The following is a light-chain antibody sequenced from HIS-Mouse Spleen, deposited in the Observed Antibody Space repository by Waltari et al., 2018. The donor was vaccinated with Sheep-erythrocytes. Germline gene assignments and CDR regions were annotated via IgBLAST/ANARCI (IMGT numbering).Light chain of an antibody. CDR1: SGINVGTYR. V-gene: IGLV5-45*02. CDR3: MIWHSSAWV. J-gene: IGLJ3*02. Sequence: QAVLTQPSSLSASPGASASPTCTLRSGINVGTYRLYLYQQKPGSPPQYLLRYKSDSDKQQGSGVPSRFSGSKDASANAGILLISGLQSEDEADYYCMIWHSSAWVFGGGTKLTVL. CDR2: YKSDSDK.